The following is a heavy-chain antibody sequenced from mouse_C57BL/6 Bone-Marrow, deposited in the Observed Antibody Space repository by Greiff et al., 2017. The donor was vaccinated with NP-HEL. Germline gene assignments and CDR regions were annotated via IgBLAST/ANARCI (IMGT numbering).Heavy chain of an antibody. J-gene: IGHJ3*01. CDR1: GFTFSSYG. CDR2: ISSGGSYT. D-gene: IGHD1-1*01. CDR3: ARRYYGSSYPFAY. Sequence: DVKLVESGGDLVKPGGSLKLSCAASGFTFSSYGMSWVRQTPDKRLEWVATISSGGSYTYYPDSVKGRFTISRDNAKNTLYLQMSSLKSEDTAMYYCARRYYGSSYPFAYWGQGTLVTVSA. V-gene: IGHV5-6*02.